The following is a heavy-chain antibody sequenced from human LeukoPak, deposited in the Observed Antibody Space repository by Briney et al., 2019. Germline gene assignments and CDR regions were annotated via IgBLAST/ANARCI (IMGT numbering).Heavy chain of an antibody. CDR3: ARSYSSSRGTFDY. CDR1: GFTFNNYA. Sequence: GGSLRLSCAVSGFTFNNYAMTWVRQAPGKGLDWVSVISGNGGSTYYADSVKGRFTISRDNAKNSLYLQMNSLRAEDTAVYYCARSYSSSRGTFDYWGQGTLVTVSS. J-gene: IGHJ4*02. CDR2: ISGNGGST. D-gene: IGHD6-6*01. V-gene: IGHV3-23*01.